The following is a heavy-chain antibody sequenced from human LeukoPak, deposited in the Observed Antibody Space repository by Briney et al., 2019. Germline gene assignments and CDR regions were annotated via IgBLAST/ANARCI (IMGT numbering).Heavy chain of an antibody. D-gene: IGHD2-8*02. CDR2: ISGSGGST. V-gene: IGHV3-23*01. CDR3: ARGLGDGCSGGACYYYYYYMDV. J-gene: IGHJ6*03. Sequence: GESLRLSCAASGITFSGYAMSWVRQAPGKGLEWLSAISGSGGSTYYADSVQGRFTISRDNSKNTLYLQMNSLRAEDTALYYCARGLGDGCSGGACYYYYYYMDVWGKGTTVTVSS. CDR1: GITFSGYA.